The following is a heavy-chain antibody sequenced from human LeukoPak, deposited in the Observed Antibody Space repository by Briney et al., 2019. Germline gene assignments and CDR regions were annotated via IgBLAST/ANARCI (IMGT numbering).Heavy chain of an antibody. Sequence: ASVKVSCKASGYTFTSYGISWVRQAPGQGLKWMGWISAYNGNTHYAQKLQGRVTMTTDTSTSTAYMELRSLRSDDTAVYYCARVSRVVAGTNWFDPWGQGTLVTVSS. V-gene: IGHV1-18*01. CDR3: ARVSRVVAGTNWFDP. CDR2: ISAYNGNT. D-gene: IGHD6-19*01. J-gene: IGHJ5*02. CDR1: GYTFTSYG.